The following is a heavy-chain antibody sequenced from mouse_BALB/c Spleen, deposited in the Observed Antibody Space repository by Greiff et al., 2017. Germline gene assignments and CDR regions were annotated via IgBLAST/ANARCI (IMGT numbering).Heavy chain of an antibody. Sequence: VQLQQPGAELVRPGASVKLSCKASGYTFTSYWINWVKQRPGQGLEWIGNIYPSDSYTNYNQKFKDKATLTVDKSSSTAYMQLSSPTSEDSAVYYGTTGTTWFAYWGQGTLVTVSA. CDR2: IYPSDSYT. CDR3: TTGTTWFAY. J-gene: IGHJ3*01. V-gene: IGHV1-69*02. CDR1: GYTFTSYW. D-gene: IGHD4-1*01.